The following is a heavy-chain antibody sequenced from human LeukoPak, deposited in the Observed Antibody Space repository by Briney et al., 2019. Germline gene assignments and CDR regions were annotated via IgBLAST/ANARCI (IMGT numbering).Heavy chain of an antibody. V-gene: IGHV1-2*04. CDR3: ARDGVDDSSGYYHFDY. D-gene: IGHD3-22*01. CDR2: INPNSGGT. Sequence: ASGKVSCKASGYTFTGYYMHWVRQAPGQGLEWMGWINPNSGGTNYAQKFQGWVTMTRDTSISTAYMELSRLRSDDTAVYYCARDGVDDSSGYYHFDYWGQGTLVTVSS. J-gene: IGHJ4*02. CDR1: GYTFTGYY.